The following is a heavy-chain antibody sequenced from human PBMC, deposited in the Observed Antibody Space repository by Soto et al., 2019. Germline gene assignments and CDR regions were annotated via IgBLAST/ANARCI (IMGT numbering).Heavy chain of an antibody. CDR2: ISYDGTNK. CDR1: GFTFSTYG. CDR3: AKDLQSYGDYDYDGYGSDV. D-gene: IGHD4-17*01. Sequence: QVQLVESGGGEVQPGRSLTISCAASGFTFSTYGMHWVSPTPGKGLAGVAVISYDGTNKFYSDSVKGRFTISRDNFKNTLTLQMNSLRADDTAVYSCAKDLQSYGDYDYDGYGSDVWGLVTRVTVSA. J-gene: IGHJ6*01. V-gene: IGHV3-30*18.